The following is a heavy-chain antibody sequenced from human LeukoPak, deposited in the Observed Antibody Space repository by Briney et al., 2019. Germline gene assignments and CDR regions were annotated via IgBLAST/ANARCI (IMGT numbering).Heavy chain of an antibody. CDR3: ARGGLQGYSSGWYFPKTVCVY. CDR2: INPNSGGT. D-gene: IGHD6-19*01. Sequence: ASVKVSCKASGYTFTSYGISWVRQAPGQGLEWMGWINPNSGGTNYAQKFQGRVTMARDTSISTAYMELSRLRSDDTAVYYCARGGLQGYSSGWYFPKTVCVYWGQGTLVTVSS. V-gene: IGHV1-2*02. J-gene: IGHJ4*02. CDR1: GYTFTSYG.